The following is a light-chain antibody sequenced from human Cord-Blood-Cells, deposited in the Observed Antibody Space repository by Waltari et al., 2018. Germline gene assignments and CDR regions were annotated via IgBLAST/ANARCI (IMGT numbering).Light chain of an antibody. CDR3: CSYAGSHWV. V-gene: IGLV2-23*01. J-gene: IGLJ3*02. Sequence: QSALTQPASVSGSPGQSITISCTGTSSDVVSYNLVSWYQQHPGKAPKLMIYEDSKRPSGVSNRFSGSKSGNTASLTISGLQAEDEADYYCCSYAGSHWVFGGGTKLTVL. CDR2: EDS. CDR1: SSDVVSYNL.